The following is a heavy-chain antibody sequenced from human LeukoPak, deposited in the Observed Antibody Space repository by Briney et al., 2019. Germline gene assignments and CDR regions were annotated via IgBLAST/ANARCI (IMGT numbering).Heavy chain of an antibody. CDR1: GYSFTSYW. Sequence: NSGESLKISCKGSGYSFTSYWIGWVRQMPGKGLEWMGIIYPGDSDTRYSPSFQGQVTISADKSISTAYLQWSSLKASDTAMYYCASRQFPHYYYYGMDVWGQGTTVTVSS. J-gene: IGHJ6*02. CDR2: IYPGDSDT. V-gene: IGHV5-51*01. CDR3: ASRQFPHYYYYGMDV.